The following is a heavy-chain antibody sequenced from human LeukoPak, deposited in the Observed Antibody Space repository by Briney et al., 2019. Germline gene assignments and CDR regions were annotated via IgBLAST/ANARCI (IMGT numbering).Heavy chain of an antibody. V-gene: IGHV4-59*01. D-gene: IGHD3-3*01. CDR2: IYYSGST. Sequence: SETLSLTCIVSDGSISSNYWSWIRQPPGKGLEWIGYIYYSGSTNYNPSLKSRVTISVDTSKKQFSLKLSSVTAADTAVYYCARVGFGISRAYYFDIWGQGTLVTVSS. CDR1: DGSISSNY. J-gene: IGHJ4*02. CDR3: ARVGFGISRAYYFDI.